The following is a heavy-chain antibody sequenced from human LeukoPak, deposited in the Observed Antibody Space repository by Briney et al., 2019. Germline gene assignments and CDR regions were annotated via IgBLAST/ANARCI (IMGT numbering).Heavy chain of an antibody. CDR2: ISSRSSYI. D-gene: IGHD6-19*01. J-gene: IGHJ4*02. V-gene: IGHV3-21*01. Sequence: PGGSLRLSCAASGFTFSDYSMNWVRQPPGKGLEWVSSISSRSSYISYADSVKGRFTISRDNAKNSLYLEMNSLRAEDTAVYYCARDKAGRFDYWGQGTLVTVSS. CDR3: ARDKAGRFDY. CDR1: GFTFSDYS.